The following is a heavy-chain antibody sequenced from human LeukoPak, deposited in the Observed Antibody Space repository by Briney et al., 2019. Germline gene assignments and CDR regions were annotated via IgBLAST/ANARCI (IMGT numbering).Heavy chain of an antibody. Sequence: GGSLRLSCAASGFTLSSYELNWVRQAPGIGLKWFSYISSSGSTIYYADSVKCRFTISRDNAKNSLYVQMNSLRAEDTAVYYCARRVLRFLEWLGRPASYFDYWGKGTLVTVSS. CDR3: ARRVLRFLEWLGRPASYFDY. D-gene: IGHD3-3*01. CDR1: GFTLSSYE. J-gene: IGHJ4*02. CDR2: ISSSGSTI. V-gene: IGHV3-48*03.